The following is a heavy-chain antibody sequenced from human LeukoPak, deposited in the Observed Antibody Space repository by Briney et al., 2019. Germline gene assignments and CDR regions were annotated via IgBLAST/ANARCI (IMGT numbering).Heavy chain of an antibody. V-gene: IGHV3-30*02. J-gene: IGHJ4*02. CDR3: ARDRSRSSSWQY. CDR2: IRYDGSNK. D-gene: IGHD6-13*01. Sequence: GGSLRLSCAASGFTFSSYGMHWVRQAPGKGLEWVAFIRYDGSNKYYADSVKGRFTISRDNSKNTLYLQMNSLRAEDTAVYYCARDRSRSSSWQYWGQGTLVTVSS. CDR1: GFTFSSYG.